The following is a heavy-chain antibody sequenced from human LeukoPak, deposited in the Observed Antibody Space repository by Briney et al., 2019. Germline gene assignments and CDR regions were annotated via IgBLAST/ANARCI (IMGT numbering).Heavy chain of an antibody. CDR1: GGTFSSYA. J-gene: IGHJ6*03. D-gene: IGHD5-18*01. CDR2: IIPIFGTA. V-gene: IGHV1-69*13. Sequence: SVKVSCKATGGTFSSYAISWVRQAPGQGLVWMGGIIPIFGTANYAQKFQGRVTITADESTSTAYMELSSLRSEDTAVYYCARVPGYVGYMDVWGKGTTVTVSS. CDR3: ARVPGYVGYMDV.